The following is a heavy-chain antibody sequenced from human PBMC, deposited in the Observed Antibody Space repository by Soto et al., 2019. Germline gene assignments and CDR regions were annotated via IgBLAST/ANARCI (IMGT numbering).Heavy chain of an antibody. CDR1: GFTFSSYA. CDR2: ISGSGGST. CDR3: AKDLTILFDNRQFDY. D-gene: IGHD2-21*01. Sequence: GGSLRLSCAASGFTFSSYAMSWVRQAPGKGLEWVSAISGSGGSTYYADSVKGRFTISRDNSKNTLYLQMNSLRAEDTAVYYCAKDLTILFDNRQFDYWGQGTLVTSPQ. J-gene: IGHJ4*02. V-gene: IGHV3-23*01.